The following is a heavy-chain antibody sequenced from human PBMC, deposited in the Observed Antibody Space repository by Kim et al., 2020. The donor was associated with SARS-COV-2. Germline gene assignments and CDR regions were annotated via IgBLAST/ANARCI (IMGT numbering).Heavy chain of an antibody. V-gene: IGHV3-23*01. J-gene: IGHJ3*02. CDR2: ISGSGGST. Sequence: GGSLRLSCAASGFTFSSYAMSWVRQAPGKGLEWVSAISGSGGSTYYADSVKGRFTISRDNSKNTLYLQMNSLRAEDTAVYYCAKDQKEGGWYRSGAFDIWGQGTMVTVSS. CDR1: GFTFSSYA. D-gene: IGHD6-19*01. CDR3: AKDQKEGGWYRSGAFDI.